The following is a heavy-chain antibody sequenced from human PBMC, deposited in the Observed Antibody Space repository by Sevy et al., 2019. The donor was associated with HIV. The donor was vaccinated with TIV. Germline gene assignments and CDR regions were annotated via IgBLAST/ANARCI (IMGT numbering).Heavy chain of an antibody. J-gene: IGHJ6*02. CDR1: GGSFSGYY. CDR2: INHSGST. V-gene: IGHV4-34*01. D-gene: IGHD2-21*01. CDR3: ARPAYCGGDCYLGIRGSYYYYGMDV. Sequence: SETLSLTCAVYGGSFSGYYWSWIRQPPGKGLEWIGEINHSGSTNYNPSLKSRVTISVDTSKNQFSLKLGSVTAADTAVYYCARPAYCGGDCYLGIRGSYYYYGMDVWGQGTTVTVSS.